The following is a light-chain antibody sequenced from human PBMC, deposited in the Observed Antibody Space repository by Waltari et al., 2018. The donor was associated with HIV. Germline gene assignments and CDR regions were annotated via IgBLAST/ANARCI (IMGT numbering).Light chain of an antibody. CDR3: MIWHSSAWV. CDR1: SGINVGTYR. Sequence: QAVLTQPSSLSASPGASASLTCTLRSGINVGTYRIYWYQQKPGSPPQYLLRYKSDSDKQQGSGVPSRFSGSKDASANAGILLISGLQSEEEADYYCMIWHSSAWVFGGGTKLTVL. J-gene: IGLJ3*02. V-gene: IGLV5-45*02. CDR2: YKSDSDK.